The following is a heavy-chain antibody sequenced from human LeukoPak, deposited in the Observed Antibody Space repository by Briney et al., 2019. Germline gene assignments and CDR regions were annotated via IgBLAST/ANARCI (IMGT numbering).Heavy chain of an antibody. V-gene: IGHV3-43*01. CDR3: ARPRDVLRFLEWSGDFDY. Sequence: GGSLRLSCAASGFTFDDYTMHWVRQAPGKGLEWVSLISWDGGSTYYADSVKGRFTISRDNSKNSLYLQMNSLRTEDTALYYCARPRDVLRFLEWSGDFDYWGQGTLVTVSS. J-gene: IGHJ4*02. CDR2: ISWDGGST. D-gene: IGHD3-3*01. CDR1: GFTFDDYT.